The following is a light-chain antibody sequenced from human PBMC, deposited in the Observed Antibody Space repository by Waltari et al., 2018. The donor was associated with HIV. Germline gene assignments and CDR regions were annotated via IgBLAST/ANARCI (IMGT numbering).Light chain of an antibody. V-gene: IGLV3-19*01. CDR3: NSRDSSDNHVL. J-gene: IGLJ2*01. CDR1: SLRNYY. Sequence: SSELTQDPAVSVTLGQTVGITCQGDSLRNYYTSWYQQKPGQAPVLVIYGKNNRPSGIPDRFSGSSSGNTASLTITGAQAEDEADYYCNSRDSSDNHVLFGGGTKLTVL. CDR2: GKN.